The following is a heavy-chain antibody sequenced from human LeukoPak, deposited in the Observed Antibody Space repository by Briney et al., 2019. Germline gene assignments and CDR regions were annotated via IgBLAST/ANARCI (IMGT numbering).Heavy chain of an antibody. V-gene: IGHV4-39*01. J-gene: IGHJ4*02. D-gene: IGHD1-1*01. CDR3: ARRGTGGRSVDC. Sequence: SETLSLTCTASGGSISSSSFYWGWIRQPPRKGLEWIGTIYSTGSTYYNPSLKSRVTISVDTSKNQFSLRLSSVTAADTAVYYCARRGTGGRSVDCWGQGTLVTVSS. CDR1: GGSISSSSFY. CDR2: IYSTGST.